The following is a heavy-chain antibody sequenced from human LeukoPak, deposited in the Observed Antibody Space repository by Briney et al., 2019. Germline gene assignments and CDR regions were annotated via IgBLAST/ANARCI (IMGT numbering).Heavy chain of an antibody. Sequence: GGSLRLSCATSGFTFNSYSMHWVRQAPGKGLEWVAVISYDGSNKYYADSVKGRFTISRDNSKNTLYLQMNNLRVADTAVYFCAKDAKASFVRGQLPNWHFDRWGRGTLVIVSS. CDR3: AKDAKASFVRGQLPNWHFDR. CDR2: ISYDGSNK. J-gene: IGHJ2*01. D-gene: IGHD3-10*01. CDR1: GFTFNSYS. V-gene: IGHV3-30*14.